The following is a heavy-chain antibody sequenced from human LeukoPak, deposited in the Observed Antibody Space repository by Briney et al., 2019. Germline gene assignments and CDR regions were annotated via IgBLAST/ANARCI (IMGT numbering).Heavy chain of an antibody. V-gene: IGHV4-39*07. J-gene: IGHJ6*02. CDR2: IYYSGST. D-gene: IGHD3-9*01. CDR3: ARLVDHYYYGMDV. Sequence: SETLSLTCTVSGGSISSSSYYWGWIRQPPGKGLEWIGSIYYSGSTYYNPSLKSRVTISVDTSKNQFSLKLSSVTAADTAVYYCARLVDHYYYGMDVWGQGTTVTVSS. CDR1: GGSISSSSYY.